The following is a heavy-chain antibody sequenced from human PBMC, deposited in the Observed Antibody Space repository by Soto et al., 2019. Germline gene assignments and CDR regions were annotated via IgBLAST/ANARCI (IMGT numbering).Heavy chain of an antibody. CDR3: ARWSYLDY. D-gene: IGHD3-3*01. J-gene: IGHJ4*02. CDR2: ISGSDGKT. V-gene: IGHV3-23*01. CDR1: GFSFGSYA. Sequence: LRLSCAASGFSFGSYALSWVRQAPGQGLEWVSTISGSDGKTFYADSVKGRFSISRDTSQSTLYLQMNSLRADDTAMYYCARWSYLDYWGQGTRVTSPQ.